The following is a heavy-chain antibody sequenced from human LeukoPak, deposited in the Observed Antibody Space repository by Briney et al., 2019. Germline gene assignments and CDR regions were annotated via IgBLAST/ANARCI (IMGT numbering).Heavy chain of an antibody. Sequence: SETLSLTCAVSGGSISSGGYSWSWIRQPPGKGLEWIGYIYHSGSTYYNPSLKSRVTISVDRSKNQFSLKLSSVTAADTAVYYCARGHSINYYYGMDVWGQGTTVTVSS. V-gene: IGHV4-30-2*01. CDR3: ARGHSINYYYGMDV. J-gene: IGHJ6*02. CDR1: GGSISSGGYS. CDR2: IYHSGST. D-gene: IGHD1-14*01.